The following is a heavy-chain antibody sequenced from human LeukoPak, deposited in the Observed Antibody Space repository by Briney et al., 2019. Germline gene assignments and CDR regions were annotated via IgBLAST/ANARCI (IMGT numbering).Heavy chain of an antibody. V-gene: IGHV3-48*03. Sequence: GGSLRLSCAASEFTFTSYELNWVRQAPGKGLEWVSYISSSGNTISYADSVKGRFTISRDNAKNSLYLLVISLRAEDTAVYYCARGPSIAARYDAFDIWGQGTMVTVSS. J-gene: IGHJ3*02. CDR1: EFTFTSYE. D-gene: IGHD6-6*01. CDR2: ISSSGNTI. CDR3: ARGPSIAARYDAFDI.